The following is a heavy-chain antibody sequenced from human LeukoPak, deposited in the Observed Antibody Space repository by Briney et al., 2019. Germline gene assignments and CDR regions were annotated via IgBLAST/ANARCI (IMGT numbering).Heavy chain of an antibody. J-gene: IGHJ4*02. D-gene: IGHD3-22*01. CDR2: INPNSGGT. CDR3: ARRDYDSSGYTFDY. CDR1: GYTFTGYH. V-gene: IGHV1-2*02. Sequence: ASVKVSCKASGYTFTGYHMHWVRQAPGQGLEWMGWINPNSGGTNYAQKFQGRVTMTRDTSISTAYMELSRLRSDDTAVYYCARRDYDSSGYTFDYWGQGTLVTVSS.